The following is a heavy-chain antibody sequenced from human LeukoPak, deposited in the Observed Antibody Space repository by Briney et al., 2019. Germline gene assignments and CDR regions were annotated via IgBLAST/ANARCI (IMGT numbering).Heavy chain of an antibody. CDR3: ARAYPNCGGDCYSDYFDY. CDR2: ISSSGSTI. CDR1: GFTFSSYE. V-gene: IGHV3-48*03. Sequence: GGSLRLSCAASGFTFSSYEMNWVRQAPGKGLEWVSYISSSGSTIYYADSVKGRFTISRDNAKNSLYLQMNSLRAEDTAVYYCARAYPNCGGDCYSDYFDYWGQGTLVTVSS. D-gene: IGHD2-21*02. J-gene: IGHJ4*02.